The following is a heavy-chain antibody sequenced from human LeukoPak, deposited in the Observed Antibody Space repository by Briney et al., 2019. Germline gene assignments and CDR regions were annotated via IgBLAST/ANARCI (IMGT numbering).Heavy chain of an antibody. D-gene: IGHD6-19*01. J-gene: IGHJ4*02. Sequence: SETLSLTCTVSGGTISSYYWNWIRQPPGKGLEWIGYIHYSGSTKYNPSLKSRVTVSVDTSKNQFSLKLSSVTAADTAVYYCARWYSSGWAFDYWGQGTLVTVSS. CDR3: ARWYSSGWAFDY. CDR1: GGTISSYY. CDR2: IHYSGST. V-gene: IGHV4-59*08.